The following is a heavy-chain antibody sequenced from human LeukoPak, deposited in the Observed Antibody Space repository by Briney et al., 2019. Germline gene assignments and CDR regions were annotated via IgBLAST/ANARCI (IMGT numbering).Heavy chain of an antibody. D-gene: IGHD6-13*01. CDR2: IYYSGST. CDR3: ARVYYSSSYDYWYFDL. Sequence: PSETLSLTCTVSGVSIRNYYCSWIRQPPGQGLKWIGYIYYSGSTNYNPSLKSRVTISVDTSKHQFSLKLSSVTAADTAVYYCARVYYSSSYDYWYFDLWGRGTLVTVSS. J-gene: IGHJ2*01. V-gene: IGHV4-59*01. CDR1: GVSIRNYY.